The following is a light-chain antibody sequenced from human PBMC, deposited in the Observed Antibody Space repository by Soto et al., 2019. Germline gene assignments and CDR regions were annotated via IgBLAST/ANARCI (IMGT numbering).Light chain of an antibody. Sequence: EIVLTQSPATLSLSPGDRATLSCRASQSVGTYLGWYQQKPGQAPRLLIYDASNMATGIPDRVSGSGSGPDVTLTISSLEPEDYAVYYCQQRANWLTFGGGTKVEIK. CDR1: QSVGTY. CDR3: QQRANWLT. CDR2: DAS. V-gene: IGKV3-11*01. J-gene: IGKJ4*01.